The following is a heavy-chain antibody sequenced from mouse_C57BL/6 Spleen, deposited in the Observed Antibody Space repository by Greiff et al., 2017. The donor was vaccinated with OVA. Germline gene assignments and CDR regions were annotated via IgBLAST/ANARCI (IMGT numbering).Heavy chain of an antibody. CDR1: GFTFSDYG. V-gene: IGHV5-17*01. J-gene: IGHJ4*01. CDR2: LNSGSSSI. Sequence: EVHLVESGGGLVKPGGSLKLSCTASGFTFSDYGMNWVHQAQGKGLEWVAYLNSGSSSIYYADTVKGRFTISRDNAKNTLFRQMTSLRCEDTAMYYCARRVDYWGQGTSVTVSS. CDR3: ARRVDY.